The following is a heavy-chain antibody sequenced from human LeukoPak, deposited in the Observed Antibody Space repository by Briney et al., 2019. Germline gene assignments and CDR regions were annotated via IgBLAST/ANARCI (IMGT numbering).Heavy chain of an antibody. CDR3: AKARFCISTSCHKGVFDY. Sequence: GGSLRLSCAASGFTFSSYAMSWVRQAPGKGLEWVSAISGSGGSTYYADSVKGRFTISRDNSKNTLYLQMNSLRAEDTAVYYCAKARFCISTSCHKGVFDYWGQGTLVTVSS. CDR2: ISGSGGST. CDR1: GFTFSSYA. J-gene: IGHJ4*02. V-gene: IGHV3-23*01. D-gene: IGHD2-2*01.